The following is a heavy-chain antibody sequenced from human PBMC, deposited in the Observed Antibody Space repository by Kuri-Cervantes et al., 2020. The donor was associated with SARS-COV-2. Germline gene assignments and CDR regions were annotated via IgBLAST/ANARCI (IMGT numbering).Heavy chain of an antibody. Sequence: LSLTRAASGFTFSSYAMSWVRQAPGKGLEWVSAISGSGGSTYYADSVKGRFTISRDNAKNSLYLQMNSLRAEDTALYYCAKGPTAAGFYFDYWGQGTLVTVSS. J-gene: IGHJ4*02. CDR1: GFTFSSYA. CDR3: AKGPTAAGFYFDY. D-gene: IGHD6-13*01. V-gene: IGHV3-23*01. CDR2: ISGSGGST.